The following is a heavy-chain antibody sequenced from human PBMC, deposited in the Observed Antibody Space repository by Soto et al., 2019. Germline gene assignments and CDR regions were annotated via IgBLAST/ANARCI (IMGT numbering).Heavy chain of an antibody. V-gene: IGHV3-48*03. CDR1: GFTFSSYE. J-gene: IGHJ6*02. D-gene: IGHD3-22*01. Sequence: QPGGSLRLSCAASGFTFSSYEMNWVRQAPGKGLEWVSYISSSGNTIYYADSVKGRFTISRDNAKNSLYLQMNSLRAEDTAVYYCARDRRLQDSKGYYYYGMDVWGQGTTVTVSS. CDR3: ARDRRLQDSKGYYYYGMDV. CDR2: ISSSGNTI.